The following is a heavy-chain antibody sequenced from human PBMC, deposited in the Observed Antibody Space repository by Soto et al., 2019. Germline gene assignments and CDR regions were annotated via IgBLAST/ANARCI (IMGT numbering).Heavy chain of an antibody. J-gene: IGHJ3*02. V-gene: IGHV3-48*03. CDR2: ISSSGSTI. D-gene: IGHD1-7*01. Sequence: PGGSLRLSCAASGFTFSSYEMNWVRQAPGKGLEWVSYISSSGSTIYYADSVKGRFTISRDNAKNSLYLQMNSLRAEDTAVYYCARDSGITGTTFAFDIWGQGTMVTVSS. CDR1: GFTFSSYE. CDR3: ARDSGITGTTFAFDI.